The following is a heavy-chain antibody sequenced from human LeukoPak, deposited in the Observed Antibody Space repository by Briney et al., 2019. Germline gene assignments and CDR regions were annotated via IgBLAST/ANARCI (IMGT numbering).Heavy chain of an antibody. CDR3: ARNNNYYGDPGWFDP. CDR2: ISSSGSTI. Sequence: GGSLRLSCAASGFTFSSYEMNWVRQAPGKGLEWVSYISSSGSTIYYADSVKGRFTISRDNAKNSLYLQMNSLRAEDTAVYYRARNNNYYGDPGWFDPWGQGTLVTVSS. CDR1: GFTFSSYE. V-gene: IGHV3-48*03. D-gene: IGHD3-10*01. J-gene: IGHJ5*02.